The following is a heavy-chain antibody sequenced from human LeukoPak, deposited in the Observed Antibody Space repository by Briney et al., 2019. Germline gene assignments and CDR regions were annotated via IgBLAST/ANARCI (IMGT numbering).Heavy chain of an antibody. CDR3: AREGGPYRPLDY. CDR2: INHSAST. CDR1: GGSFSGYY. V-gene: IGHV4-34*01. J-gene: IGHJ4*02. Sequence: SETLSLTCAVYGGSFSGYYWSWIRQPPGKGLEWIGEINHSASTNYNPSLKSRVAISVDKSENHISLKLTSVTAADTAVYYCAREGGPYRPLDYSGQGTLVTVAS.